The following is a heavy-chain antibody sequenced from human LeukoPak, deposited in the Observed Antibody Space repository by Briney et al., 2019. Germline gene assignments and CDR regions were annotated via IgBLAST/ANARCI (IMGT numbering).Heavy chain of an antibody. V-gene: IGHV3-9*01. J-gene: IGHJ4*02. CDR1: GFTFDDYV. D-gene: IGHD6-19*01. Sequence: PGGSLRLSCAASGFTFDDYVMHWVRLAPGKGLEWVSSISWNSGIIDYADSVKGRFTISRDNAKNSLYLQMNSLRAEDTAVYYCATAPRSGRGYWGQGTLVTVSS. CDR3: ATAPRSGRGY. CDR2: ISWNSGII.